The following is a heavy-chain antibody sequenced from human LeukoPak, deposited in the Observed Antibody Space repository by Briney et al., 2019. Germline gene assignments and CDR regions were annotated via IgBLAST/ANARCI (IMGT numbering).Heavy chain of an antibody. CDR1: GFTFSSYA. D-gene: IGHD3-10*01. CDR2: ISGSGGST. Sequence: GGSLRLSCAASGFTFSSYAMSWVRQAPGKGLEWVSAISGSGGSTYYADSVKGRFTISRDNSKNTLYLQMNGLRAEDTAVYYCAKDVRAGVYYYYYMDVWGKGTTVTVSS. CDR3: AKDVRAGVYYYYYMDV. J-gene: IGHJ6*03. V-gene: IGHV3-23*01.